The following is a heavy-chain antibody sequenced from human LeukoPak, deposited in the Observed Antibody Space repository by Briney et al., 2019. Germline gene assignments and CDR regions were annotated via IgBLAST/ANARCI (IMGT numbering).Heavy chain of an antibody. V-gene: IGHV4-59*01. CDR2: IYYSGST. J-gene: IGHJ4*02. D-gene: IGHD3-10*01. Sequence: SETLTLTCTVSGGSISSYYWSWIRQPPGKGLEWIGYIYYSGSTNYNPSLKSRVTISVDTPKNQFSLKLSSVTAADTAVYYCARDGEFGELPDYWGQGTLVTVSS. CDR3: ARDGEFGELPDY. CDR1: GGSISSYY.